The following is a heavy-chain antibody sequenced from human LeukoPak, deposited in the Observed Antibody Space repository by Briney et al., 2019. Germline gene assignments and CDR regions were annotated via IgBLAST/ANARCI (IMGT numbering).Heavy chain of an antibody. CDR1: GGSISSSNW. CDR2: IYHSGST. D-gene: IGHD3-22*01. CDR3: ARGGSGYYDAMSLDY. J-gene: IGHJ4*02. Sequence: PSGTLSLTCAVSGGSISSSNWWSWVRQPPGKGLEWIGEIYHSGSTNYNPSLKSRVTISVDKSKNQFPLKLSSVTAADTAVYYCARGGSGYYDAMSLDYWGQGTLVTVSS. V-gene: IGHV4-4*02.